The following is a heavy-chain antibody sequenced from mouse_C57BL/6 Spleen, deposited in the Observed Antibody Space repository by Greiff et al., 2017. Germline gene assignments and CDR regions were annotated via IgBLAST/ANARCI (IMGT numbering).Heavy chain of an antibody. CDR2: IYPGSGST. CDR1: GYTFTSYW. V-gene: IGHV1-55*01. CDR3: AKAGLTGYDFDY. J-gene: IGHJ2*01. Sequence: VQLQQPGAELVKPGASVKMSCKASGYTFTSYWITWVKQRPGQGLEWIGDIYPGSGSTNYNEKFKSKATLTVDTSSSTAYMQLSSLTSEDAAVYYCAKAGLTGYDFDYWGQGTTLTVSS. D-gene: IGHD4-1*01.